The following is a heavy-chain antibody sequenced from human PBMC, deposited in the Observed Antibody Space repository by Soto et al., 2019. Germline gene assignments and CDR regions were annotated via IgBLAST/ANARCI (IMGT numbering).Heavy chain of an antibody. Sequence: QLQLQELGPGLVRPSGTLSLTCAVSGGFTSTNNWWSWVRQPPGKGLEWIGDAYHSGSTEYNPSLKSRVSISVDKSKNQISLKLTSATAADTAVYYCARSPPSSYYGGSGTFDYWGQGTLVTVSS. CDR1: GGFTSTNNW. V-gene: IGHV4-4*02. CDR2: AYHSGST. J-gene: IGHJ4*02. CDR3: ARSPPSSYYGGSGTFDY. D-gene: IGHD3-10*01.